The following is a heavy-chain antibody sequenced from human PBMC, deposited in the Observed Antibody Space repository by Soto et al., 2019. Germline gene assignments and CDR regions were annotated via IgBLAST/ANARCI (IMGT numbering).Heavy chain of an antibody. D-gene: IGHD2-15*01. V-gene: IGHV3-23*01. CDR2: ISGSGDST. J-gene: IGHJ3*02. CDR3: AKVHGEVQCTGGSCYSEDVFDI. CDR1: GFTFTYYA. Sequence: EVQLLESGGGLVQPGGSLRLSCAASGFTFTYYAMAWVRQAPGKGLDWVSSISGSGDSTFHADSVQGRFTISRDSSSDTLYLQMNNLRAEATAVYYCAKVHGEVQCTGGSCYSEDVFDIWGQGTMVTVS.